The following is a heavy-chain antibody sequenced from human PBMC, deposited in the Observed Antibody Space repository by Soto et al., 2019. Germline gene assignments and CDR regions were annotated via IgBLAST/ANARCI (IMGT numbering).Heavy chain of an antibody. Sequence: EVQLLESGGGLVQPGGSLRLSCAASGFTFSSYAMSWVRQAPGKGLEWVSAISGTGGTTYYADSVKGRFTISRDNSKNTLYLQMNSLRAEDTAGYYCAKDGEGRRGYFDYWGQGTLVTVSS. D-gene: IGHD7-27*01. J-gene: IGHJ4*02. CDR1: GFTFSSYA. V-gene: IGHV3-23*01. CDR3: AKDGEGRRGYFDY. CDR2: ISGTGGTT.